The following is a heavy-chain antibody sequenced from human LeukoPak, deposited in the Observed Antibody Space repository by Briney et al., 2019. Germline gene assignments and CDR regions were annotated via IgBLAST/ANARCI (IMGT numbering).Heavy chain of an antibody. J-gene: IGHJ1*01. CDR3: ARNASSGFFNA. CDR2: IHHSGNRFESGST. D-gene: IGHD6-25*01. CDR1: GQSIINNYY. Sequence: SETLSLTCTVSGQSIINNYYWGWIRQSPGKGLEWIGSIHHSGNRFESGSTHYNPSLRSRVTASADTSKNEFSLTLRSVTAADTAVYFCARNASSGFFNAWGRGTLVTVSS. V-gene: IGHV4-38-2*02.